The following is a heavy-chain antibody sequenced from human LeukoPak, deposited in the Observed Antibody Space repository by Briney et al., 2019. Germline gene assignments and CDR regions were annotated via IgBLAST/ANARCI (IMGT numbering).Heavy chain of an antibody. CDR2: ISSSSSYI. J-gene: IGHJ4*02. D-gene: IGHD1-7*01. CDR1: GITFCLYS. CDR3: ARGRNYRVFDY. Sequence: GGSLALSSAASGITFCLYSMKWGRQAPCNGLARVSSISSSSSYIYYADSVKGRFTISRDNAKNSLYLQMNSLRAEDTAVYYCARGRNYRVFDYWGQGTLVTVSS. V-gene: IGHV3-21*01.